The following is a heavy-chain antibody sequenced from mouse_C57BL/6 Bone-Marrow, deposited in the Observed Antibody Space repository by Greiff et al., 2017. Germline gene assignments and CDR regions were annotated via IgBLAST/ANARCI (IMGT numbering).Heavy chain of an antibody. Sequence: QVQLQQPGAELVKPGASVKLSCKASGYTFTSYWMHWVKQRPGQGLEWIGMIHPNSGSTNYNEKFKSKATLTVDKSSSTAYMQLSSLTSEDSAVYYGARTRYDDAMDYWGQGTSVTVSS. CDR3: ARTRYDDAMDY. CDR1: GYTFTSYW. J-gene: IGHJ4*01. D-gene: IGHD2-12*01. CDR2: IHPNSGST. V-gene: IGHV1-64*01.